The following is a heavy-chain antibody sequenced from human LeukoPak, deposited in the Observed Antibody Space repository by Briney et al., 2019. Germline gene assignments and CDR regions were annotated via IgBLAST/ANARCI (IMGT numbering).Heavy chain of an antibody. CDR2: IWYDGNNK. CDR3: AKARRYSSYDAFDM. J-gene: IGHJ3*02. Sequence: GGSLRLSCAASGFTFSNYGMHWVRQAPGKGLEWVAVIWYDGNNKYYADSVKGRFTISRDNSKNTLYLQMNSLRAEDTAVYYCAKARRYSSYDAFDMWGQGTMVTVSS. V-gene: IGHV3-33*06. D-gene: IGHD6-13*01. CDR1: GFTFSNYG.